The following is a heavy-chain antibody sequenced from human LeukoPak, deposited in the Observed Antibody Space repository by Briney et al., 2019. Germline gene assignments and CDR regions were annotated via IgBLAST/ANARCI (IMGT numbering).Heavy chain of an antibody. CDR3: ARGTGYCSGGSCYADY. Sequence: ASVKVSCKASGYTSTSYDINWVRQATGQGLEWMGWMNPNSGNTGYAQKFQGRVTMTRNTSISTAYMELSSLRSEDTAVYYCARGTGYCSGGSCYADYWGQGTLVTVSS. D-gene: IGHD2-15*01. J-gene: IGHJ4*02. CDR2: MNPNSGNT. V-gene: IGHV1-8*01. CDR1: GYTSTSYD.